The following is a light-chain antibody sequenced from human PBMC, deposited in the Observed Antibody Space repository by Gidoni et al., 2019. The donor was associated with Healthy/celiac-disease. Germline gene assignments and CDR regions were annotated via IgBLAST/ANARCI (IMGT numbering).Light chain of an antibody. CDR1: QGISSW. Sequence: DIQMTQSPSSVSASVGDRVPITCRASQGISSWLAWSQQKPGKAPKRLIYAASSLQSGVPSRFSSSGSGTDFTLTISSLQPEDVATYYCQQANSFPWTFGQGTKVEIK. CDR3: QQANSFPWT. J-gene: IGKJ1*01. V-gene: IGKV1-12*01. CDR2: AAS.